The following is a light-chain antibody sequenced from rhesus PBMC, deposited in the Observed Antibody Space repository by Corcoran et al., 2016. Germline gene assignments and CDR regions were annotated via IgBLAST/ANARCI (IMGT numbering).Light chain of an antibody. Sequence: QSALTQPPSVSGAPGQRVTISCSGRSSKIGGHYVRWYQQVSGTAPKLVIYENNKRPSGVSDRFSGSQTGTSASLTITGLQSGDEADYYCQSYDTSLSADVFGGGTKLTVL. CDR3: QSYDTSLSADV. V-gene: IGLV1-85*01. CDR2: ENN. CDR1: SSKIGGHY. J-gene: IGLJ6*01.